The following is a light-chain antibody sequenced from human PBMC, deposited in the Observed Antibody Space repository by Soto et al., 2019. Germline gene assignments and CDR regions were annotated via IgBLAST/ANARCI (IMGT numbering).Light chain of an antibody. CDR2: AAS. V-gene: IGKV1-6*02. Sequence: AIQMTQSPSSLSASIGDRVTLTCRASQDIRNELGWYQQKPGKAPKLLIYAASTLQSGVPSRFTGSGSGTDFTLTINSLQPEDFATYYCLQVDNYPRTFGQGTKVEIK. CDR3: LQVDNYPRT. CDR1: QDIRNE. J-gene: IGKJ1*01.